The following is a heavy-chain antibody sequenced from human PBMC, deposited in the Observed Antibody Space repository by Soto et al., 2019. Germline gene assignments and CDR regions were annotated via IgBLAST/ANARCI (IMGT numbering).Heavy chain of an antibody. Sequence: QLQLQESGPGLVKPSQTLSLTCTVSGVSISSVDYYWTWIRQSPGKGLEWIGCIDYSGTTYYNPSLKSRVTISEDTSKNQCSLKLTSVAAAVTAMYYCASFGLASMNWFGPWGQGTLVIVSS. CDR1: GVSISSVDYY. V-gene: IGHV4-30-4*01. D-gene: IGHD3-3*01. J-gene: IGHJ5*02. CDR3: ASFGLASMNWFGP. CDR2: IDYSGTT.